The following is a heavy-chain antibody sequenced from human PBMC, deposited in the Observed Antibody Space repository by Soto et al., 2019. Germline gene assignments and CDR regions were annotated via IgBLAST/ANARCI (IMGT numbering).Heavy chain of an antibody. CDR1: GDSINSADYC. D-gene: IGHD1-1*01. CDR3: AREDTGLFDY. Sequence: PSETLSLTCTVSGDSINSADYCWSWIRLPPEKGLEWIGYICYTGSTYYNPSLKSRTTMSVDTSKKQFSLNLASVTAADTAIYYCAREDTGLFDYWGQGTLVTVSS. CDR2: ICYTGST. V-gene: IGHV4-30-4*01. J-gene: IGHJ4*02.